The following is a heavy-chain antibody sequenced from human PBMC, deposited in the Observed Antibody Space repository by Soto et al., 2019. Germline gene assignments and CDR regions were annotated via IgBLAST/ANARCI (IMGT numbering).Heavy chain of an antibody. CDR3: ARQYTVAAPECYYYYYGMDV. CDR1: GYSSTSYW. CDR2: IDPSDSYA. V-gene: IGHV5-10-1*01. D-gene: IGHD6-19*01. Sequence: GESLKISCKGSGYSSTSYWISWVRQMPGKGLEWMGRIDPSDSYANYSPSFQGHVTISADKSISTAYLQWSSLKASDTAMYYCARQYTVAAPECYYYYYGMDVWSQGTTVTVSS. J-gene: IGHJ6*02.